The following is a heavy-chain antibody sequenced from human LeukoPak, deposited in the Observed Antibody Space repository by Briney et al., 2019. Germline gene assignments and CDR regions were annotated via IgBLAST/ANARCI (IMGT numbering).Heavy chain of an antibody. CDR1: GFTFSTYD. J-gene: IGHJ3*02. CDR2: IGTAGDT. Sequence: GGSLRLSCAASGFTFSTYDMHWVRQDPGKGLEWVSAIGTAGDTYYPASVKGRFTISRENAKNSLYLQMNSLRAGDTAVYYCARETYDTTGMGAFDIWGQGTMVTVSS. D-gene: IGHD3-22*01. CDR3: ARETYDTTGMGAFDI. V-gene: IGHV3-13*01.